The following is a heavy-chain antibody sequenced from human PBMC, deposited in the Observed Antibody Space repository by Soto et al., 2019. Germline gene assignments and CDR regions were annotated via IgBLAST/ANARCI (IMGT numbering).Heavy chain of an antibody. CDR3: AREAYGDYVRRFDP. D-gene: IGHD4-17*01. CDR1: GYTFTGYY. CDR2: INPNSGGT. V-gene: IGHV1-2*04. J-gene: IGHJ5*02. Sequence: QVPLVQSGAEVKKPGASVKVSCKASGYTFTGYYMHWVRQAPGQGLEWMGWINPNSGGTNYAQKFQGWVTMTRDTSISTAYMELSRLRSDDTAVYYCAREAYGDYVRRFDPWGQGTLVTVSS.